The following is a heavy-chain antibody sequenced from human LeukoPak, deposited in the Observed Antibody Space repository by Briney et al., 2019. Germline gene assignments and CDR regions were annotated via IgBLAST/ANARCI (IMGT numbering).Heavy chain of an antibody. Sequence: ASVTVSCEASGYTFTGYYIHWVRQAPGQGLEWMGWMNPKGGGTNYGQKFQGRVTMTTDTSIDTAYMELTNLRPDDTAVYYCTRVLYSALASEFWGQGTLVTVSS. V-gene: IGHV1-2*02. CDR1: GYTFTGYY. CDR2: MNPKGGGT. CDR3: TRVLYSALASEF. D-gene: IGHD6-13*01. J-gene: IGHJ4*02.